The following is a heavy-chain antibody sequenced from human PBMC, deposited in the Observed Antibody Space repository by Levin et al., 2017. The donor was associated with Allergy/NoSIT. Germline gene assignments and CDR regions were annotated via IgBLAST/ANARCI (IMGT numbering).Heavy chain of an antibody. Sequence: GGSLRLSCAASGFTFSNAWMSWVRQAPGKGLEWVGRIKSKTDGGTTDYAAPVKGRFTISRDDSKNTLYLQMNSLKTEDTAVYYCTTPYSSSWYPYFDYWGQGTLVTVSS. D-gene: IGHD6-13*01. CDR3: TTPYSSSWYPYFDY. CDR1: GFTFSNAW. CDR2: IKSKTDGGTT. J-gene: IGHJ4*02. V-gene: IGHV3-15*01.